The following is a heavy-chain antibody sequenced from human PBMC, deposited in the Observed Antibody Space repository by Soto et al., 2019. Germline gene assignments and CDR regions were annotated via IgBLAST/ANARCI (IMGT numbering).Heavy chain of an antibody. CDR1: GGTFSSYA. D-gene: IGHD2-2*01. V-gene: IGHV1-69*06. Sequence: SVKVSCKASGGTFSSYAISWVRQAPGQGLEGMGGIIPIFGTANYAQKFQGRVTITADKSTSTAYMELSSLRSEDTAVYYCARLGDIVVVPAAIPYSYGMDVWGQGTPVTVSS. CDR2: IIPIFGTA. J-gene: IGHJ6*02. CDR3: ARLGDIVVVPAAIPYSYGMDV.